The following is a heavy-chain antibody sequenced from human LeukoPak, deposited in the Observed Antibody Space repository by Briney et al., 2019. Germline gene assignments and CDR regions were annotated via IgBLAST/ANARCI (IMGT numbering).Heavy chain of an antibody. CDR1: GYTFTGYF. CDR2: INPNNGGT. CDR3: ARVGDGLNDAFDI. J-gene: IGHJ3*02. Sequence: ASVKVSCKASGYTFTGYFMNWVRQAPGQGLEWMGRINPNNGGTNYAQNFQVRATMTRDTSISTAYMELSSLRSEDTAVYYCARVGDGLNDAFDIWGQGTMVTVSP. D-gene: IGHD5-24*01. V-gene: IGHV1-2*06.